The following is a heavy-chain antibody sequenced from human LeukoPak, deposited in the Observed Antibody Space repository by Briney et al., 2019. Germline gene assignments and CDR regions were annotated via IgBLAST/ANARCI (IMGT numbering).Heavy chain of an antibody. CDR3: ARDRYCSDSSCPHFDY. D-gene: IGHD2-15*01. V-gene: IGHV3-7*01. CDR2: IKQDESEK. J-gene: IGHJ4*02. CDR1: GFTFSHYW. Sequence: GGSLRLSCTASGFTFSHYWMSWVRQAPGKGLQWVADIKQDESEKYYVDSVEGRFTISRDNAKNSMYLQMNSLRAEDTAVYYCARDRYCSDSSCPHFDYWGQGTLVTVSS.